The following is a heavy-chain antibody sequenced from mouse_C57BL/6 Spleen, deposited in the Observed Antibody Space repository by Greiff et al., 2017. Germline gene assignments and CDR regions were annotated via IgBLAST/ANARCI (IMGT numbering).Heavy chain of an antibody. V-gene: IGHV1-22*01. J-gene: IGHJ2*01. Sequence: VQLQQSGPELVKPGASVKMSCKASGYTFTDYNMHWVKQSHGKSLEWIGYINPNNGGTSYNQKFKGKATLTVNKSSSTAYMELRSLTSEDSAVYYCARDGITTVVATRFDYWGQGTTLTVSS. D-gene: IGHD1-1*01. CDR1: GYTFTDYN. CDR3: ARDGITTVVATRFDY. CDR2: INPNNGGT.